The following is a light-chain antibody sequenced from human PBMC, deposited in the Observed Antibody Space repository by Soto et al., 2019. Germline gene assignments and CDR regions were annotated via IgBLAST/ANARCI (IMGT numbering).Light chain of an antibody. J-gene: IGLJ2*01. CDR3: QSYDSSLRGSRV. Sequence: QSVLTQPPSVSGAPGQRVTISCTGSSSNIGAGYDVHWYQQLPGTAPKLLIYGNINRPSGVPDRFSGSKSGTSASLAITGLQAEDAADYYCQSYDSSLRGSRVFGGGTKVTVL. V-gene: IGLV1-40*01. CDR2: GNI. CDR1: SSNIGAGYD.